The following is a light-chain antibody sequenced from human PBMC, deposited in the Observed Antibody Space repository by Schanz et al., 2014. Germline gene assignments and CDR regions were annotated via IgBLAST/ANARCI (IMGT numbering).Light chain of an antibody. CDR3: QQYNNWPRT. Sequence: EIVLTQSPATLSLSPGERATLSCRASQSVSSNVAWYQQKPGQAPRLLIYRASTRASGIPARFSGDGSGTDFTLTISSLQSEDFGVYYCQQYNNWPRTFGQGTKVEIK. CDR1: QSVSSN. J-gene: IGKJ1*01. CDR2: RAS. V-gene: IGKV3-15*01.